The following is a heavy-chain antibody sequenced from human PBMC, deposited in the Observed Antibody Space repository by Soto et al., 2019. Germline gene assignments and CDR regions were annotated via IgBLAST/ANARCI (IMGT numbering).Heavy chain of an antibody. CDR2: ISGSGGST. CDR1: GFTFSSYA. CDR3: ANLYSYGSAFDY. J-gene: IGHJ4*02. V-gene: IGHV3-23*01. D-gene: IGHD5-18*01. Sequence: GSLGLSCAASGFTFSSYAMSWVRQAPGKGLEWVSAISGSGGSTYYADSVKGRFTISRDNSKNTLYLQMNSLRAEDTAVYYCANLYSYGSAFDYWGQGTLVTVSS.